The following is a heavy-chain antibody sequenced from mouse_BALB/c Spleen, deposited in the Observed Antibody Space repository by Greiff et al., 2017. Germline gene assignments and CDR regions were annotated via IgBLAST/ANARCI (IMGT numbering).Heavy chain of an antibody. J-gene: IGHJ3*01. CDR3: ATTGKTAWFAY. CDR1: GFNIKDTY. Sequence: VQLQQSGAELVKPGASVKLSCTASGFNIKDTYMHWVKQRPEQGLEWIGRIDPANGNTKYDPKFQGKATITADTSSSTAYMQFSSLTTEDSAIYYCATTGKTAWFAYWGQGTLVTVSA. CDR2: IDPANGNT. V-gene: IGHV14-3*02. D-gene: IGHD2-12*01.